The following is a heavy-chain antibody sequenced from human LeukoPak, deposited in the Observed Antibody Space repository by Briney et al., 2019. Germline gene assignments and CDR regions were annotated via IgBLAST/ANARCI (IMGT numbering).Heavy chain of an antibody. D-gene: IGHD1-26*01. Sequence: GESLKISCKGSGYSFTSYWIGWVRQMPGKGLEWMGIIYPGDSDTRYSPSFQGQVTISADKSISTAYLQWSSLKASDTATYYCARGSYSAYYYYGMDVWGQGTTVTVSS. CDR3: ARGSYSAYYYYGMDV. J-gene: IGHJ6*02. CDR2: IYPGDSDT. CDR1: GYSFTSYW. V-gene: IGHV5-51*01.